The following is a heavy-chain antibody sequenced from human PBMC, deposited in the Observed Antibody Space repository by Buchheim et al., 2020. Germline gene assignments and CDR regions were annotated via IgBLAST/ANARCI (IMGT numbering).Heavy chain of an antibody. J-gene: IGHJ5*02. V-gene: IGHV3-30*18. Sequence: QVQLVESGGGVVQPGRSLRLSCAVSGFTFSSYGMHWVRQAPGKGLEWVAVISYDGSNKYYADSVKGRFTISRDNSKNTLYLQMNSLRAEDTAVYYCAKDPRQSYYFLSFNWFDPWGQGTL. D-gene: IGHD2/OR15-2a*01. CDR2: ISYDGSNK. CDR1: GFTFSSYG. CDR3: AKDPRQSYYFLSFNWFDP.